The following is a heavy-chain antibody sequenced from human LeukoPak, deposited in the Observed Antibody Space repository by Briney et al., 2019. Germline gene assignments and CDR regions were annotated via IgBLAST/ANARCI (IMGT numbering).Heavy chain of an antibody. D-gene: IGHD6-13*01. CDR3: ARKAGIAAAHIDY. CDR1: GFTFSSYG. CDR2: ISDRGGST. J-gene: IGHJ4*02. V-gene: IGHV3-23*01. Sequence: GGSLRLSCAASGFTFSSYGMSWVRQGPGKGLEWVSAISDRGGSTYYADSVKGRFTISRDNSKNTLYLRMNSLRAEDTAVYYCARKAGIAAAHIDYWGQGTLVTVSS.